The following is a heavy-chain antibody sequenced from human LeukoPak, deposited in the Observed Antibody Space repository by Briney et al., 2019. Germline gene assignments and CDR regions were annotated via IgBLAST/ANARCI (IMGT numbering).Heavy chain of an antibody. CDR1: GGSISSGGYS. CDR2: IYHSGST. J-gene: IGHJ6*02. Sequence: SRTLSLTCAVSGGSISSGGYSWSWIRQPPGKGLEWIGYIYHSGSTYYNPSLKSRVTISVDRSKNQFSLKLSSVTAADTAVYYCARAYYGDYYYYGMDVWGQGTTVTVSS. D-gene: IGHD4-17*01. V-gene: IGHV4-30-2*01. CDR3: ARAYYGDYYYYGMDV.